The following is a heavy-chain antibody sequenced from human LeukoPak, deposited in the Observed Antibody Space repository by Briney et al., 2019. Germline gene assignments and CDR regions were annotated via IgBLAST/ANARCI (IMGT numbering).Heavy chain of an antibody. J-gene: IGHJ6*03. Sequence: ASVKVSFKASGYTFTSYYMHWMRQAPGQGLELMGIINPSGGSTSYAQKFQGRVTMTRDMSTSTVYMELSSLRSEDTAVYYCARDPGAIFGVVSGWYYYYYMDVWGKGTTVTVSS. D-gene: IGHD3-3*01. CDR3: ARDPGAIFGVVSGWYYYYYMDV. CDR1: GYTFTSYY. V-gene: IGHV1-46*01. CDR2: INPSGGST.